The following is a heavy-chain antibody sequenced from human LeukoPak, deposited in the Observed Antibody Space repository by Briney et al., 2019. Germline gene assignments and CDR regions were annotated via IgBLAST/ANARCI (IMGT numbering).Heavy chain of an antibody. Sequence: GGSLRLSCAASGFTFSSYSMNWVRQAPGKGLEWVSSISSSSSYIYYADSVKGRFTISRDNAKNSLYLQMNSLRAEDTAVYYCARGGPYYDILTGSYGSAPDNWGQGTLVTVSS. CDR3: ARGGPYYDILTGSYGSAPDN. D-gene: IGHD3-9*01. CDR2: ISSSSSYI. V-gene: IGHV3-21*01. CDR1: GFTFSSYS. J-gene: IGHJ4*02.